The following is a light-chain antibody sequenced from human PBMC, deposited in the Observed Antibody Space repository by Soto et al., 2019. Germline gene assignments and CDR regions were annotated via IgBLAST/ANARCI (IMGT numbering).Light chain of an antibody. CDR1: QTISNW. J-gene: IGKJ2*01. CDR3: HQYSFLYT. CDR2: DAS. V-gene: IGKV1-5*01. Sequence: DIQMTQSPSTLSASVGDRVTITCRASQTISNWLAWYQQKPGKAPKLLIFDASTLESGVPSRFSGSGSGTEFTLTISSLQPDDFATYYCHQYSFLYTFGQGTKLEIK.